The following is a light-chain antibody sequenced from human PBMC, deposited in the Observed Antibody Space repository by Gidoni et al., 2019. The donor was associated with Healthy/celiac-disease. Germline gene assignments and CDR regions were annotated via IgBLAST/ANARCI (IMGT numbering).Light chain of an antibody. V-gene: IGKV3-11*01. CDR1: QSVSSY. CDR3: PQRSNWPPYT. Sequence: ESVLTQSTATLSLSPGERATLSCRASQSVSSYLAWYQQKPGQAPRLLIYDASNRATGIPARFSGSGSGTDFSLTISSLEPEDFAVYYCPQRSNWPPYTFGQGTKLEIK. J-gene: IGKJ2*01. CDR2: DAS.